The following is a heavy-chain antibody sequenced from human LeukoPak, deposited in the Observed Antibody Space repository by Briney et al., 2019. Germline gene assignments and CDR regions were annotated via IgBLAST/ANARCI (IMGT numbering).Heavy chain of an antibody. V-gene: IGHV3-30*18. Sequence: PGGSLRLSCAASGFTLSSYGMHWVRQAPGKGLEWVAVITYDGSNKYYADCVKSRFTISRDNSKNTLYLQMNCLRAEDTAVYYCAKGHSSGWYYFDYWGQGTLVTVS. CDR3: AKGHSSGWYYFDY. D-gene: IGHD6-19*01. CDR2: ITYDGSNK. J-gene: IGHJ4*02. CDR1: GFTLSSYG.